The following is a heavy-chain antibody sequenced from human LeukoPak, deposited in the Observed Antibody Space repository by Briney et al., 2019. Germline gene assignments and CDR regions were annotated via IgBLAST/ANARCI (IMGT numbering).Heavy chain of an antibody. V-gene: IGHV3-48*03. CDR2: ISSSGSTI. CDR1: GFTFSGYE. Sequence: PGGSLRLSCAASGFTFSGYEMNWVRQAPGKGLEWVSYISSSGSTIYYADSVKGRFTISRDNAKNSLYLQMNSLRAEDTAVYYCARDGTLWFGELSPYYGMDVWGQGTTVTVSS. D-gene: IGHD3-10*01. J-gene: IGHJ6*02. CDR3: ARDGTLWFGELSPYYGMDV.